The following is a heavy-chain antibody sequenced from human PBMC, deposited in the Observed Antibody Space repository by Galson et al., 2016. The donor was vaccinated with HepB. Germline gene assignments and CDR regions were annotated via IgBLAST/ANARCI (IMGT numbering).Heavy chain of an antibody. CDR3: ARRWYYDFWSGYFTGWFDP. CDR2: INPGDSDT. D-gene: IGHD3-3*01. CDR1: GYSFTSYW. Sequence: QSGAEVKKPGESLKISCKGSGYSFTSYWIGWVRQMPGKGLEWMGIINPGDSDTRYSPSFQGQVTISADKSISTAYLQWSSLKASDTAMYYCARRWYYDFWSGYFTGWFDPWGQGTLVTVSS. V-gene: IGHV5-51*01. J-gene: IGHJ5*02.